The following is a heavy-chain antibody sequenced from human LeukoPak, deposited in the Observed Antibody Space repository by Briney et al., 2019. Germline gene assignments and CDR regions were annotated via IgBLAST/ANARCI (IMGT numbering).Heavy chain of an antibody. CDR2: FDPEDGET. V-gene: IGHV1-24*01. D-gene: IGHD6-19*01. CDR3: ATAVAGIYYYYCGMDV. Sequence: ASVKVSCKVSGYTLTELSMHWVRQAPGKGLEWMGGFDPEDGETIYAQKFQGRVTMTEDTSTDTAYMELSSLRSEDTAVYYCATAVAGIYYYYCGMDVWGQGTTVTVSS. J-gene: IGHJ6*02. CDR1: GYTLTELS.